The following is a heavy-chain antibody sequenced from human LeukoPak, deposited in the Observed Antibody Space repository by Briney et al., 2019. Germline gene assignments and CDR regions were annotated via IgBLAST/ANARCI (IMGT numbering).Heavy chain of an antibody. V-gene: IGHV4-34*01. CDR2: INHSGST. CDR3: ARAGWGSGSYYGQRYYYYGMDV. D-gene: IGHD3-10*01. Sequence: KPSETLSLTCAVYGGSFSGYYWSWIRQPPGKGLEWIGEINHSGSTNNNPSLKSRVTISVDTSKNQFSLKLSSVTAADTAVYYCARAGWGSGSYYGQRYYYYGMDVWGQGTTVTVSS. CDR1: GGSFSGYY. J-gene: IGHJ6*02.